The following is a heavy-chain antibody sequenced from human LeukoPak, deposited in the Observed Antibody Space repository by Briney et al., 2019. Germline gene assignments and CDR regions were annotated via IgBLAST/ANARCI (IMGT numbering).Heavy chain of an antibody. CDR2: ISYDGSNK. V-gene: IGHV3-30*18. CDR3: AKAGEKWLLDVTFDY. Sequence: GGSLRLSCAASGFTFSSYGMHWVRQAPGKGLEWVAVISYDGSNKYYADSVKGRFTISRDNSKNTLYLQMNSLRAEDTAVYYCAKAGEKWLLDVTFDYWGQGTLVTVSS. D-gene: IGHD3-22*01. J-gene: IGHJ4*02. CDR1: GFTFSSYG.